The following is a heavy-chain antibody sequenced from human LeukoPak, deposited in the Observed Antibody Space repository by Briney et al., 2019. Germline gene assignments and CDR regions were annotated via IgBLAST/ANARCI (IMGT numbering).Heavy chain of an antibody. V-gene: IGHV4-34*01. D-gene: IGHD6-13*01. J-gene: IGHJ5*02. CDR2: IYYSGST. Sequence: SETLSLTCAVYDGSFSGYYWSWIRQPPGKGLEWIGSIYYSGSTYYNPSLKSRVTISVDTSKNQFSLKLSSVTAADTAVYYCAREVSGIAAAGGFDPWGQGTLVTVSS. CDR1: DGSFSGYY. CDR3: AREVSGIAAAGGFDP.